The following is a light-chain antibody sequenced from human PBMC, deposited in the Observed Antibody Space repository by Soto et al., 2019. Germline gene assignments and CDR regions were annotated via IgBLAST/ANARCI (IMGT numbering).Light chain of an antibody. V-gene: IGKV3-15*01. CDR3: QQYNYWPIT. CDR2: GAS. J-gene: IGKJ5*01. Sequence: VLTQSPATLSLSPGERVTLSCMSSQSVADNLAWFKQKPGQGPRLLSYGASTRATGIPARFSGSGSETEFTLTVSSLRSEDSEVYYCQQYNYWPITFGQGTRLEIK. CDR1: QSVADN.